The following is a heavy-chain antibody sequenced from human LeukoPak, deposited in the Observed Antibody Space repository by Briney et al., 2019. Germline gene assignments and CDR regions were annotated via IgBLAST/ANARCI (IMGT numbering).Heavy chain of an antibody. CDR2: ISGSGGST. D-gene: IGHD3-22*01. V-gene: IGHV3-23*01. J-gene: IGHJ1*01. Sequence: GGSLRLSCAASGFTFSSYAMSWVRQAPGKGLEWVSAISGSGGSTYYADSVKGRFTISRGNSKNTLYLQMNSLRAEDTAVYYCAKDYRPYYYDSSGYYYAEYFQHWGQATLVTVSS. CDR3: AKDYRPYYYDSSGYYYAEYFQH. CDR1: GFTFSSYA.